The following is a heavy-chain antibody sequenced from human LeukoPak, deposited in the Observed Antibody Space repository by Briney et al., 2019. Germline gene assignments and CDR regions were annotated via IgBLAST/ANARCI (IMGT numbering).Heavy chain of an antibody. D-gene: IGHD6-19*01. CDR2: IYPGDSDT. CDR3: VAYSSGWYGLFDY. V-gene: IGHV5-51*01. J-gene: IGHJ4*02. Sequence: GESLKISRKGSGYSFTSYWIGWVRQMPGKGLEWMGIIYPGDSDTRYSPSFQGQVTISADKSISTAYLQWSSLKASDTAMYYCVAYSSGWYGLFDYWGQGTLVTVSS. CDR1: GYSFTSYW.